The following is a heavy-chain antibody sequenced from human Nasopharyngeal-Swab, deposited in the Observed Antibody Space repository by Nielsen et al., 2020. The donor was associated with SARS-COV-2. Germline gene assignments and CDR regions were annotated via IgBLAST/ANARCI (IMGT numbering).Heavy chain of an antibody. CDR2: INAGTGNR. CDR1: GYTFTTYA. CDR3: ARSGTVGAPGFDH. V-gene: IGHV1-3*01. Sequence: ASVKVSCKASGYTFTTYAIHWVRQAPGQRLEWMAWINAGTGNREYSQKFQGRVTISTDTSASTAYMELGGLTSEDTAVYYCARSGTVGAPGFDHWGQGTLVTV. J-gene: IGHJ4*02. D-gene: IGHD1-26*01.